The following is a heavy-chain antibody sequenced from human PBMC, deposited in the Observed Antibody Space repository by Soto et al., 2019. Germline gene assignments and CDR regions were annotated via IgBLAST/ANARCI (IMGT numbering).Heavy chain of an antibody. CDR1: GCSFTSYW. CDR3: ARVRVAVAGIDY. CDR2: IDPSDSYT. J-gene: IGHJ4*02. Sequence: GESLKISCKGSGCSFTSYWISWVRQMPGKGLEWMGRIDPSDSYTNYSPSFQGHVTISADKSISTAYLQWSSLKASDTAMYYCARVRVAVAGIDYWGQGTLVTVSS. V-gene: IGHV5-10-1*01. D-gene: IGHD6-19*01.